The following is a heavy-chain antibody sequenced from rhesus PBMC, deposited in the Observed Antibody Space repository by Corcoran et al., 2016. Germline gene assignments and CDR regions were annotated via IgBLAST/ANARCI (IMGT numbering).Heavy chain of an antibody. V-gene: IGHV4-76*01. D-gene: IGHD6-31*01. CDR3: ARDRAAAGRFDY. CDR1: GGSISGGDD. CDR2: IYGSRGST. Sequence: QVQLQESGPGVVKPSETLSLICAVSGGSISGGDDWSWIRQPPGQGLEWIGYIYGSRGSTNYNPSLKNRVTILKDASKNEFSLKLSSMTAADTAVYYCARDRAAAGRFDYWGQGVLVTVSS. J-gene: IGHJ4*01.